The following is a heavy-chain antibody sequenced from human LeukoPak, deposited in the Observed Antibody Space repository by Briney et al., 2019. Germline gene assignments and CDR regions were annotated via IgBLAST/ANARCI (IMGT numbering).Heavy chain of an antibody. V-gene: IGHV4-39*01. CDR2: IYYSGST. D-gene: IGHD5-18*01. J-gene: IGHJ4*02. CDR1: GGSISSSSYY. Sequence: SETLSLTCTVSGGSISSSSYYWGWIRQPPGKGLGWIGSIYYSGSTYYNPSLKSRVTISVDTSKNQFSLKLSSVTAADTAVYYCARVDTAIDYWGQGTLVTVSS. CDR3: ARVDTAIDY.